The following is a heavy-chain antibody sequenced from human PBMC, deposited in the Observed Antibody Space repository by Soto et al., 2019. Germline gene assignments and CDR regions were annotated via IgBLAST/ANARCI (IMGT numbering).Heavy chain of an antibody. CDR3: ARDRLLAVTGLLHY. V-gene: IGHV1-18*01. CDR1: GYPFTSYG. Sequence: QVQLVQSGAEVKKPGASVKVSCKTSGYPFTSYGINWVRQAPGQGPEWMGWISAYNGKTRYTQKFQGRVTMTTDTSTITAYMELRSLRSDDTAVYYCARDRLLAVTGLLHYWGQGTLVTVSS. CDR2: ISAYNGKT. J-gene: IGHJ4*02. D-gene: IGHD6-19*01.